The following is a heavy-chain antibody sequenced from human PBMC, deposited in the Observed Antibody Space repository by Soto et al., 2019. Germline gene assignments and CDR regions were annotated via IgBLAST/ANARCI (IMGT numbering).Heavy chain of an antibody. D-gene: IGHD2-21*02. Sequence: GESLKISCKGSGYSFTSYWIGWVRQMPGKGLEWMGIIYPGDSDTRYSPSFQGQVTISADKSISTAYLQWSSLKASDTAMYYCARRAYCGGDCYSSDAFDIWRQGTMVTVSS. CDR3: ARRAYCGGDCYSSDAFDI. CDR1: GYSFTSYW. V-gene: IGHV5-51*01. CDR2: IYPGDSDT. J-gene: IGHJ3*02.